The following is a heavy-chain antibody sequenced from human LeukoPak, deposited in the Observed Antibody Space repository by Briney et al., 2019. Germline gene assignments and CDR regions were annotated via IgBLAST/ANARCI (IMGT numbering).Heavy chain of an antibody. V-gene: IGHV3-73*01. Sequence: PGGSLILSCATSGFIFSGSDIHWVRQASGRGLEWVGRIRTKLRNYATAYAASVKGRFTISRDDSGDTAYLQMNSLKTEDTAVYYCTTYISGHYWGQGTLVTVSS. J-gene: IGHJ4*02. D-gene: IGHD1-20*01. CDR3: TTYISGHY. CDR2: IRTKLRNYAT. CDR1: GFIFSGSD.